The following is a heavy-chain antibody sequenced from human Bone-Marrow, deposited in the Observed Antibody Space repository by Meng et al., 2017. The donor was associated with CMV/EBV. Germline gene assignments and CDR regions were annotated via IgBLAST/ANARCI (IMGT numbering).Heavy chain of an antibody. D-gene: IGHD3-3*01. CDR1: GGSISSYY. J-gene: IGHJ3*02. CDR3: ARSRDDFWSGYPDAFDI. CDR2: IYTSGST. V-gene: IGHV4-4*07. Sequence: SETLSLTCTVSGGSISSYYWSWIRQPAGKGLEWIGRIYTSGSTNYNPSLKSRVTISVDTSKNQFSLKLSSVTAADTAVYYCARSRDDFWSGYPDAFDIWGQGTMVTVSS.